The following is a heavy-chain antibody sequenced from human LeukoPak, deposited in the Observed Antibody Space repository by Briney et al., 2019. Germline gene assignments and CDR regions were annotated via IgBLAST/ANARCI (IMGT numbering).Heavy chain of an antibody. D-gene: IGHD2-21*02. CDR2: IYSGGTT. Sequence: PGGSLRLSCAASGFAVSSNYMSWVRQAPGKGLEWVSIIYSGGTTYYADSVKGRFTISRDSSKNTLYLQMNSLTAEDTAVYYCARGVTPDWFDPWGQGTLVTVSS. V-gene: IGHV3-66*01. CDR1: GFAVSSNY. J-gene: IGHJ5*02. CDR3: ARGVTPDWFDP.